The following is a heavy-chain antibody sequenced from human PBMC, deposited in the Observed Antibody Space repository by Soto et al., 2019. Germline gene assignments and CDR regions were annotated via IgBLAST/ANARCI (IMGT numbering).Heavy chain of an antibody. D-gene: IGHD5-12*01. J-gene: IGHJ4*02. Sequence: QVQLQVSAPGLVKPSETLSLTCTVSGDSISAYSWSWVRQPPGKGLEWIGNIHYNGNTKYNPSLKSRVPMSVDTSKNQFSLKLISGTAADTAKYFGAREGNLGRWLQPLDFWGQGTLVTVSS. CDR3: AREGNLGRWLQPLDF. V-gene: IGHV4-59*01. CDR2: IHYNGNT. CDR1: GDSISAYS.